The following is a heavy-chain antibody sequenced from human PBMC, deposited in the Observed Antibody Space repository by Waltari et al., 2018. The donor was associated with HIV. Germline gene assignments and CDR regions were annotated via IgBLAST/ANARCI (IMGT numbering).Heavy chain of an antibody. J-gene: IGHJ4*02. V-gene: IGHV1-8*01. CDR2: MNPNSGNT. CDR3: ARSLTSRPGYGGVMAF. CDR1: GSTFTNHD. Sequence: QVQLVQSGAEVKKPGASVKVSCRTSGSTFTNHDINWVRQAAGQGLEWMGWMNPNSGNTGFAQNFQGRVTMTRNSSISTAYMELRSLKSEDTALYYCARSLTSRPGYGGVMAFWGQGSLVTVSS. D-gene: IGHD3-16*01.